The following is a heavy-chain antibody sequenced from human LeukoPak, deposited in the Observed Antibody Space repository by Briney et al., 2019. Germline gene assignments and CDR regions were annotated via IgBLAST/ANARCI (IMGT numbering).Heavy chain of an antibody. CDR2: IYSGGGT. V-gene: IGHV3-66*01. Sequence: GGSLRLSCAASGFTVSSNYMNWVRQAPGEGLEWVSVIYSGGGTYYADSVKGRFNTSRDNSKNTLYLHMNSLRAEGTAVYYCAREPAARGYWGQGTLVTVSS. D-gene: IGHD2-2*01. CDR1: GFTVSSNY. CDR3: AREPAARGY. J-gene: IGHJ4*02.